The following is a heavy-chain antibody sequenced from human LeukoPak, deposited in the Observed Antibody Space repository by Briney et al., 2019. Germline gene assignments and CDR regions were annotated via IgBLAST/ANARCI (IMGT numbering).Heavy chain of an antibody. CDR1: GGSISSYY. J-gene: IGHJ3*02. D-gene: IGHD6-13*01. CDR3: ARPGVAAADYAFDI. Sequence: SETLSLTCTVSGGSISSYYWSWIRQPPGKGLEWIGYIYYSGSTNYNPSLKSRVTISVDTSKSQFSLKLSSVTAADTAVYYCARPGVAAADYAFDIWGQGTMVTVSS. CDR2: IYYSGST. V-gene: IGHV4-59*08.